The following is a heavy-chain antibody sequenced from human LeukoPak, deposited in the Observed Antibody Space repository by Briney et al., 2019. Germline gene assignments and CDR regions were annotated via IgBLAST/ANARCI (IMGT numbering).Heavy chain of an antibody. V-gene: IGHV1-2*02. CDR1: GYTFTGYY. CDR3: ARDIDRMGTYDY. CDR2: INPNSGGT. Sequence: ASVKVSCKASGYTFTGYYMHWVRQAPGQGLEWMGWINPNSGGTNYAQKFQGRVTMTRDTSISTAYMELSRLRSDDTAVYYCARDIDRMGTYDYWGQGTLVTVSS. J-gene: IGHJ4*02. D-gene: IGHD7-27*01.